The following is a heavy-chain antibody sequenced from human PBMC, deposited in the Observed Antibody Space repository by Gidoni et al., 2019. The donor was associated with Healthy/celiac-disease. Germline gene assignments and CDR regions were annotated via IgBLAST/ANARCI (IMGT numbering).Heavy chain of an antibody. D-gene: IGHD5-12*01. J-gene: IGHJ4*02. CDR1: GDTFSSYS. V-gene: IGHV3-48*04. Sequence: EVQLVESGGGLVQPGGTLRLSCAAPGDTFSSYSMNWVRQDPGKGLAWVSYMSSTSSTIYYADSVKGRFTISRDNAKNSLYLQMNSLRAEDTAVYYCSRDSDVEMATITVDYWGQGTLVTVSS. CDR2: MSSTSSTI. CDR3: SRDSDVEMATITVDY.